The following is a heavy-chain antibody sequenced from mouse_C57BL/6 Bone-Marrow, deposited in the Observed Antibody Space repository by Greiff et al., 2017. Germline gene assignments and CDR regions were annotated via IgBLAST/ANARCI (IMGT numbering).Heavy chain of an antibody. Sequence: VQLQQPGAELVKPGASVKLSCKASGYTFTSYWMHWVKQRPGQGLEWIGMIHPNSGSTNYNEKFKSKATLTVDKSSSTAYMQLSSLTSEDSAVDYCARAGTNYAMDYWGQGTSVTVSS. V-gene: IGHV1-64*01. J-gene: IGHJ4*01. CDR1: GYTFTSYW. CDR3: ARAGTNYAMDY. D-gene: IGHD3-3*01. CDR2: IHPNSGST.